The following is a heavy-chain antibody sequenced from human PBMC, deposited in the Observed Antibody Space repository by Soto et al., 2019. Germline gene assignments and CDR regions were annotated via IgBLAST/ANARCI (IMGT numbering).Heavy chain of an antibody. CDR1: GGSVSSGVYY. Sequence: SETLSLTCTVSGGSVSSGVYYWSWIRQPPGKGLEWIAYISYSGSTNYNPSPKSRVTISVDTSKNQFSLKLSSVTAADSAFYYCARNSASVGFDSWGQGTLVTVSS. CDR3: ARNSASVGFDS. V-gene: IGHV4-61*08. CDR2: ISYSGST. J-gene: IGHJ4*02. D-gene: IGHD2-15*01.